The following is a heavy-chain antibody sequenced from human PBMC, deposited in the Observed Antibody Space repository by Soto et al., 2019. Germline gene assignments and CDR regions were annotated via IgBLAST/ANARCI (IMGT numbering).Heavy chain of an antibody. V-gene: IGHV3-48*01. CDR2: IDTRSSSI. Sequence: EVQLVESGGGLVQPGRSLRLSCAASGFTLRIYSMHWVRQAPGRGLEWVSYIDTRSSSISYADSVRGRFTISRDNAKSSLYLQMSSLRAEDTAVYYCVRDLKHLYMDVWGKGATVTVSS. J-gene: IGHJ6*03. CDR3: VRDLKHLYMDV. CDR1: GFTLRIYS.